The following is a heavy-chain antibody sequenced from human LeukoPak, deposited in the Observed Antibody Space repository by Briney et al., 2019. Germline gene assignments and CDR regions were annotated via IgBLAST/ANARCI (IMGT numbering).Heavy chain of an antibody. CDR1: GGTFSSYA. J-gene: IGHJ6*02. D-gene: IGHD1-26*01. V-gene: IGHV1-69*13. CDR3: ARDQADIVGATDLYYYYYGMDV. CDR2: IIPIFGTA. Sequence: ASVKVSCKASGGTFSSYAISWVRQAPGQGLGWMGGIIPIFGTANYAQKFQGRVTITADESTSTAYMELSSLRSEDTAVYYCARDQADIVGATDLYYYYYGMDVWGQGTTVTVSS.